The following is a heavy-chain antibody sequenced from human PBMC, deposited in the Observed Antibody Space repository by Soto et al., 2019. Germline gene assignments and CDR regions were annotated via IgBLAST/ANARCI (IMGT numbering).Heavy chain of an antibody. CDR1: GGSISSYY. D-gene: IGHD5-12*01. V-gene: IGHV4-59*01. J-gene: IGHJ4*02. Sequence: PSETLSLTCTVSGGSISSYYWSWIRQPPGKGLEWIGYIYYSGSTNYDPSLKSRVTISVDTSKNQFSLKLSSVTAADTAVYYCASLYSGYDFSFYYWGQGTLVTVSS. CDR2: IYYSGST. CDR3: ASLYSGYDFSFYY.